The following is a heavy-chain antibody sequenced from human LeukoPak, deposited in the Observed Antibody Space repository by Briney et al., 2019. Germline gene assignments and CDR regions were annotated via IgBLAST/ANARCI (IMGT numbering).Heavy chain of an antibody. CDR2: IYYSGST. J-gene: IGHJ4*02. V-gene: IGHV4-39*07. Sequence: SETLSLTCTVSGGSISSSSYYWGWIRQPPGKGLEWIGSIYYSGSTYYNPSLKSRVTISVDTSKNQFSLKLSSVTAADTAVYYCAREGLTGIVGAPRFDYWGQGTLVTVSS. D-gene: IGHD1-26*01. CDR1: GGSISSSSYY. CDR3: AREGLTGIVGAPRFDY.